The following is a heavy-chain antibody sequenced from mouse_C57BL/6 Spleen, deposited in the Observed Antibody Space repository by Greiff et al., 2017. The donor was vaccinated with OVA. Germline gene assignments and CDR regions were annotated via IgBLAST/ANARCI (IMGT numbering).Heavy chain of an antibody. CDR3: ARGDYDGWYFDV. CDR2: IHPISGST. D-gene: IGHD2-4*01. Sequence: VQLQQPGAELVKPGASVKLSCKASGYTFTSYWMHWVKQRPGQGLEWIGMIHPISGSTNYNEKFKSMATLTVDKSSSTSYMQLSSLTSEDSAVYYCARGDYDGWYFDVWGTGTTVTVSS. CDR1: GYTFTSYW. J-gene: IGHJ1*03. V-gene: IGHV1-64*01.